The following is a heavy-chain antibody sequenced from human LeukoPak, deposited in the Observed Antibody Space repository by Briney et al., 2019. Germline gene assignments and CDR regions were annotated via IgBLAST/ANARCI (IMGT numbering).Heavy chain of an antibody. CDR2: ISSSGSTI. CDR1: GFTFSDYY. J-gene: IGHJ3*02. CDR3: ARAPAYYDILTGYYSGAFDI. V-gene: IGHV3-11*01. Sequence: PGGSLRLSGAASGFTFSDYYMSWIRQAQGKGLEWVSYISSSGSTIYYADSVKGRFTISRANAKNSLYLQMNSLRAEDTAVYYCARAPAYYDILTGYYSGAFDIWGQGTMVTVSS. D-gene: IGHD3-9*01.